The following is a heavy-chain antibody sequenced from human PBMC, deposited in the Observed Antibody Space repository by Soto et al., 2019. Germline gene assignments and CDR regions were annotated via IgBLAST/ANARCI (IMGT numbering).Heavy chain of an antibody. Sequence: QVQLVQSGAEVKKPGASVKVSCKASGYTFSTKGIIWVRQAPGQGLEWMGWINTYNGDTNYADKLQGRVTMTTDTSTRTAYMDLRSLRSDDTAVYYCASVVWSMNAMDVWGQGTTVTVSS. V-gene: IGHV1-18*01. CDR3: ASVVWSMNAMDV. CDR1: GYTFSTKG. CDR2: INTYNGDT. J-gene: IGHJ6*02. D-gene: IGHD2-15*01.